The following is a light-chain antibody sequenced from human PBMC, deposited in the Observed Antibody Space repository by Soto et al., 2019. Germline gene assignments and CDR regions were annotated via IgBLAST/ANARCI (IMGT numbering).Light chain of an antibody. CDR1: QSVSSK. CDR2: GTS. Sequence: EIVMTQSPAILSVSPGERATLSCRASQSVSSKLAWYQQKPGQAPRLLIYGTSTRATGVPARFSGSGSGTEFTLTISSLQSEDFAVYYCQQYNDWPPLTFGGGTKVEIK. J-gene: IGKJ4*01. V-gene: IGKV3-15*01. CDR3: QQYNDWPPLT.